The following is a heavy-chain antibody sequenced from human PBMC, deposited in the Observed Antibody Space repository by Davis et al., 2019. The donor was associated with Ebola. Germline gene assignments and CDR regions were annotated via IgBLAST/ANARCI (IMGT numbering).Heavy chain of an antibody. CDR2: IDPSDSYT. V-gene: IGHV5-10-1*01. J-gene: IGHJ6*02. Sequence: PGGSLRLSCKGSGYSFPSYWISWVRQMPGKGLEWMGRIDPSDSYTNYSPSFQGHVTISADKSISTAYLQWSSLKASDTAMYYCARHWGDSNYVYYYYYGMDVWGQGTTVTVSS. CDR3: ARHWGDSNYVYYYYYGMDV. D-gene: IGHD4-11*01. CDR1: GYSFPSYW.